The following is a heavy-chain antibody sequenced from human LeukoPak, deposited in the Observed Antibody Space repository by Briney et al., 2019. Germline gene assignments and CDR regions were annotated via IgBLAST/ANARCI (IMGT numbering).Heavy chain of an antibody. J-gene: IGHJ4*02. V-gene: IGHV1-46*01. CDR1: GYTFTNYY. Sequence: ASVKVSCKASGYTFTNYYIHWVRQAPGQGLECMGIINPSGGSTSYAQKFQGRVTMTRDTSTSTVYMELSSLRSEDTAVYYCARDKNSLRYFDWLGDFDYWGQGTLVTVSS. CDR2: INPSGGST. D-gene: IGHD3-9*01. CDR3: ARDKNSLRYFDWLGDFDY.